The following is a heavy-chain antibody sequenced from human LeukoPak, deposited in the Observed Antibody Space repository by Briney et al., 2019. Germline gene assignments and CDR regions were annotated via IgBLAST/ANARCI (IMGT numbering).Heavy chain of an antibody. CDR1: GFTFSSYW. D-gene: IGHD5-18*01. Sequence: GGSLRLSCAASGFTFSSYWMHWVRQAPGKGLVWVSRISTDGSSTIYADSVKGRFTISRDNAKNTLYLQMNSLRAEDTAVYYCARGNSYDLDYWGQGTLVTVSS. J-gene: IGHJ4*02. CDR2: ISTDGSST. CDR3: ARGNSYDLDY. V-gene: IGHV3-74*01.